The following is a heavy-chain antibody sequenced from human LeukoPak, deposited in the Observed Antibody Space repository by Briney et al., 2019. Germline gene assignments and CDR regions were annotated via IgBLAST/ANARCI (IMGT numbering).Heavy chain of an antibody. Sequence: SETLSLTCAVYGGSFSGYYWSWIRQPPGKGLEWIGEINYSGSTNYNPSLKSRITMSVDTSRNQFSLNLSSVTAADTAVYYCARRILGPWRHFDLWGRGTLATVSS. V-gene: IGHV4-34*01. CDR2: INYSGST. CDR1: GGSFSGYY. CDR3: ARRILGPWRHFDL. J-gene: IGHJ2*01. D-gene: IGHD1-26*01.